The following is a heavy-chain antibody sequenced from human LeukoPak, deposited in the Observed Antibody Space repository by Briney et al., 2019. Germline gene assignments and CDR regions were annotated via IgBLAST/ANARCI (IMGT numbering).Heavy chain of an antibody. J-gene: IGHJ6*03. V-gene: IGHV3-9*01. D-gene: IGHD6-19*01. CDR2: INWNSGRM. Sequence: GRSLRLSCAAAGFTFDDYAMHWVRQAPGKGLEWVSTINWNSGRMEYADSVKGRFTISRDNAKNSLYLQMNSLRDEDTALYYCAKDGQRRAVSVVTYLDVWGKGTTVTVSS. CDR1: GFTFDDYA. CDR3: AKDGQRRAVSVVTYLDV.